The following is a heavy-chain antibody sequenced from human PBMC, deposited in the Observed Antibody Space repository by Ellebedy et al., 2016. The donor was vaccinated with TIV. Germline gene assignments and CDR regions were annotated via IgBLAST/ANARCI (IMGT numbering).Heavy chain of an antibody. V-gene: IGHV4-59*02. J-gene: IGHJ5*02. Sequence: MPSETLSLTRIVSGGSVSSSFWSWIRQSPRKGLEWIGYISYSGTAAYNPSLKSRLTISLDTSKNQFSLRLTSVTGADTAVYYCARWPGNCSGGSCKSWFDPWGQGTLVTVSS. CDR3: ARWPGNCSGGSCKSWFDP. CDR1: GGSVSSSF. D-gene: IGHD2-15*01. CDR2: ISYSGTA.